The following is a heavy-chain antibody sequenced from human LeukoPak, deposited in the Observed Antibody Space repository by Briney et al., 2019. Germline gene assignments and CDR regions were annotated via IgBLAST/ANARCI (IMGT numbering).Heavy chain of an antibody. Sequence: SETLSLTCTVSGGSISSSSYYWGWIRQPPGKGLEWIGSIYYSGSTYYNPSLKSRVTISVDTSKNQFSLKLSSVTAADTAVYYCARDPFAEYSSGWYGGVYYYYGMDVWGQGTTVTVSS. J-gene: IGHJ6*02. V-gene: IGHV4-39*07. CDR3: ARDPFAEYSSGWYGGVYYYYGMDV. CDR1: GGSISSSSYY. D-gene: IGHD6-19*01. CDR2: IYYSGST.